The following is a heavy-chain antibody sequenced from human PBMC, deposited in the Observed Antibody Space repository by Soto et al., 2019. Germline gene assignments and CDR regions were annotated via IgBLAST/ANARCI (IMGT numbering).Heavy chain of an antibody. CDR3: ARQWDY. CDR1: GASIRSDY. J-gene: IGHJ4*02. Sequence: QVQLQESGPGLVKPSETLSLTCAVSGASIRSDYWSWIRQIPGRGLEWIGYIYDSERTNYNPSLRSXXTISADTSKNQFSLKVRSGTAADTAVYYCARQWDYWGQGILVTVSS. CDR2: IYDSERT. V-gene: IGHV4-59*08.